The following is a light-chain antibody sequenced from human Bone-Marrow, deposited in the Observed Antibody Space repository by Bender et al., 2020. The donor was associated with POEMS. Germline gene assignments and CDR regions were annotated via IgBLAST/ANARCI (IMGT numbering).Light chain of an antibody. V-gene: IGLV2-11*01. CDR1: SNDIGRYDY. Sequence: QSALTQPRSVSGSPGQSVVISCTGTSNDIGRYDYVSWYQQHPGKAPKLIIYAVTQRPSGVLNRFSDFKSGDTAFLTISNIQAEDEADYYRCSYGVPGMFGGGTKLTVL. CDR3: CSYGVPGM. CDR2: AVT. J-gene: IGLJ3*02.